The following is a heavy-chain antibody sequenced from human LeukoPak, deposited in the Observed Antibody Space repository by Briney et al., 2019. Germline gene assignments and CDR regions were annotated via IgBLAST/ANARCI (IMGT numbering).Heavy chain of an antibody. Sequence: SGGSLRLSCAASGFTFSSYWMHWVRQAPGKGLVWASRINSDGSSTSYADSVKGRFTISRDSAKNSLYLQMNSLRDEDTAVYYCARDQVAVAGYYGLDVWGRGTTVTVSS. CDR1: GFTFSSYW. V-gene: IGHV3-74*01. CDR2: INSDGSST. D-gene: IGHD6-19*01. J-gene: IGHJ6*02. CDR3: ARDQVAVAGYYGLDV.